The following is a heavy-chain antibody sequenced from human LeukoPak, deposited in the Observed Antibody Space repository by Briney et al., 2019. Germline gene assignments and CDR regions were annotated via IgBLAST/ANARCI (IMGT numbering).Heavy chain of an antibody. CDR2: MNPNSGNT. V-gene: IGHV1-8*01. CDR1: GYTFTSYD. J-gene: IGHJ4*02. CDR3: ARGGPLSYSSSQN. D-gene: IGHD6-6*01. Sequence: ASVEVSCKASGYTFTSYDINWVRQAAGQGLEWMGWMNPNSGNTGYAQKFKGRVTMTRNTSISTAYMELSSLRSEDTAVYYCARGGPLSYSSSQNWGQGTLVTVSS.